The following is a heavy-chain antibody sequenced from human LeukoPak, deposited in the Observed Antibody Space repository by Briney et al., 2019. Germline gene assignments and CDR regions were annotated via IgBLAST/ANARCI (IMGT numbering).Heavy chain of an antibody. CDR1: GDSISRYF. Sequence: SETLSLTCTVSGDSISRYFWNWIRQPPGKGLEWIGYIYYSGSTNYNPSLESRVTISVDTSKNQFSLKLSSVTAADTTVYYCARNGHSSYRLINNWYDPWGQGTLVTVSS. V-gene: IGHV4-59*12. D-gene: IGHD6-6*01. CDR2: IYYSGST. CDR3: ARNGHSSYRLINNWYDP. J-gene: IGHJ5*02.